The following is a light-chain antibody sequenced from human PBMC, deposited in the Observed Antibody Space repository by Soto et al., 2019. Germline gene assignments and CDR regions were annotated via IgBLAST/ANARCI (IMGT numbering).Light chain of an antibody. J-gene: IGKJ2*01. V-gene: IGKV1-8*01. Sequence: AIRMTQSPSSFSASTGDRVTITCRASQGISSYLAWYQQKPGKAPKLLIYAESTLQSGVPSRFSGSGSGTEFTLTISFLQSEDFATYYCQQDYSYPYTFGQGTKLEIK. CDR1: QGISSY. CDR2: AES. CDR3: QQDYSYPYT.